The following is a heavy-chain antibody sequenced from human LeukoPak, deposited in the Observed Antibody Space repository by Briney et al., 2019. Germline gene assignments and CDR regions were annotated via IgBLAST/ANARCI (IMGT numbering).Heavy chain of an antibody. Sequence: QPGGSLRLSCAASGFTFSSYAMHWVRQAPGKGLEWVAVISYDGSNKYYADSVKGRFTISRDNSKSTLYLQMNSLRAEDTAVYYCAKLRRQEWLPWYYFDYWGQGIRVTVSS. J-gene: IGHJ4*02. D-gene: IGHD3-3*01. CDR3: AKLRRQEWLPWYYFDY. CDR1: GFTFSSYA. CDR2: ISYDGSNK. V-gene: IGHV3-30-3*01.